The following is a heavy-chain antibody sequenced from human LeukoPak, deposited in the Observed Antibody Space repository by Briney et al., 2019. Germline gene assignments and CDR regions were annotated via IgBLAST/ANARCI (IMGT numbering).Heavy chain of an antibody. CDR2: IRYDGSNK. Sequence: GGXXRLSCAASGFTFSSYGMHWVRQAPGKGLEWVAFIRYDGSNKYYADSVKGRFTISRDNSKNTLYLQMNSLRAEDTAVYYCAKDPDYYGSGSGDYWGQGTLVTVSS. CDR1: GFTFSSYG. D-gene: IGHD3-10*01. V-gene: IGHV3-30*02. J-gene: IGHJ4*02. CDR3: AKDPDYYGSGSGDY.